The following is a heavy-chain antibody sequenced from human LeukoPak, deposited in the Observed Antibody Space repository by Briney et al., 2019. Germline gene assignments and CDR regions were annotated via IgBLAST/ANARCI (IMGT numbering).Heavy chain of an antibody. J-gene: IGHJ4*02. CDR1: GFTFSSFE. D-gene: IGHD2-15*01. Sequence: LTGGSLRLSCGASGFTFSSFEMNWVRRATGKGLEFVSYISGSATTIYYADSVKGRFTISRDNAKNTLYLQMNSLRAEDTAVYYCARWRATHPDLDFDYWGQGTLVTVSS. CDR2: ISGSATTI. CDR3: ARWRATHPDLDFDY. V-gene: IGHV3-48*03.